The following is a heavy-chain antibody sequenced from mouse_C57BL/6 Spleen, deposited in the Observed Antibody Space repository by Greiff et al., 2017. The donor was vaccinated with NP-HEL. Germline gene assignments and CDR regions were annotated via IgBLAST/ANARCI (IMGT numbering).Heavy chain of an antibody. J-gene: IGHJ4*01. D-gene: IGHD1-1*01. CDR2: IWSGGST. CDR3: ARITTVVYYYVMDY. CDR1: GFSLTSYG. Sequence: QAQLKQSGPGLVQPSQSLSITCTVSGFSLTSYGVHWVRQSPGKGLEWLGVIWSGGSTDYNAAFISRLSISKDNSKSQVFFKMNSLQADDTAIYYCARITTVVYYYVMDYWGQGTSVTVSS. V-gene: IGHV2-2*01.